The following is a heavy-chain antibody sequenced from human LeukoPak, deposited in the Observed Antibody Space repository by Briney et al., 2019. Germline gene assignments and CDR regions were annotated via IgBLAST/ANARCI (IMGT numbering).Heavy chain of an antibody. CDR3: ARLVVTGALNWFDP. CDR2: IQYSGRT. V-gene: IGHV4-59*08. CDR1: GGSISGSY. D-gene: IGHD2-21*02. Sequence: SETLSLTCTVSGGSISGSYWSWIRQPPGKGLEWIGYIQYSGRTDYEPPLKSRVTISVDTSKNQFSLRLSSVTAADTAMYYCARLVVTGALNWFDPWGQGTLVTVSS. J-gene: IGHJ5*02.